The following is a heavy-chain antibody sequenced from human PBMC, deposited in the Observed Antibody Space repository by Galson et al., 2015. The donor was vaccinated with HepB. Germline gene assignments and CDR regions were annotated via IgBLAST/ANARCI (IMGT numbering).Heavy chain of an antibody. CDR1: GFTFSSYS. Sequence: SLRLSCAASGFTFSSYSMNWVRQAPGKGLEWVSYISSSSSTIYYADSVKGRFTISRDNAKNSLYLQMNSLRAEDTAVYYCARDRHNRKYYYDSSGYNYRATYYYGMDVWGQGTTVTVSS. D-gene: IGHD3-22*01. CDR2: ISSSSSTI. J-gene: IGHJ6*02. V-gene: IGHV3-48*04. CDR3: ARDRHNRKYYYDSSGYNYRATYYYGMDV.